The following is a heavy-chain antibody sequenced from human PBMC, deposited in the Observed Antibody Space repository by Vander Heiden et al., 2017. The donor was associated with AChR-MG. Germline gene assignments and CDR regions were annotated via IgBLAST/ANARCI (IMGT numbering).Heavy chain of an antibody. CDR1: GFTFSTYE. J-gene: IGHJ4*02. CDR2: ISGGSNTI. Sequence: EVQLVESGGGLVQPGGSLRLSCEASGFTFSTYEMNWLRQPPGKGLEWVSHISGGSNTIHYADSVKGRFTVSRDNAKNSLYLQMNSLRAEDTAVYYCARRYCSSSSCLFDYWGQGTLVTVSA. D-gene: IGHD2-2*01. CDR3: ARRYCSSSSCLFDY. V-gene: IGHV3-48*03.